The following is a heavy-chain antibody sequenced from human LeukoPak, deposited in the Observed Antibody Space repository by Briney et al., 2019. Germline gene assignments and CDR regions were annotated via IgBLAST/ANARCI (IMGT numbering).Heavy chain of an antibody. J-gene: IGHJ4*02. CDR2: VYHSGST. V-gene: IGHV4-38-2*02. Sequence: SETLSLTCTVSGYSISNHDYWGWIRQPPGKGLEWIGSVYHSGSTYYNPSLESRVTISVDRSRNQFSLKLTSVTAADTAVYFCARGYGYNSEYWGQGTLVTVSP. CDR3: ARGYGYNSEY. D-gene: IGHD5-24*01. CDR1: GYSISNHDY.